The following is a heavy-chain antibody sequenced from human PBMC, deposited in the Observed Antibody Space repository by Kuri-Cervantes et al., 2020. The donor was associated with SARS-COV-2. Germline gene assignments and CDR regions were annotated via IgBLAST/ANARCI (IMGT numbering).Heavy chain of an antibody. Sequence: SETLSLTCAVYGGSFSGYYWSWIRQPPGKGLEWIGEINHSGSTNYNPSLKSRVTISVDTSRNQFSLKLSSVTAADTAVYYCARGRSPGYWGQGTQVTVSS. CDR3: ARGRSPGY. J-gene: IGHJ4*02. CDR1: GGSFSGYY. CDR2: INHSGST. V-gene: IGHV4-34*01.